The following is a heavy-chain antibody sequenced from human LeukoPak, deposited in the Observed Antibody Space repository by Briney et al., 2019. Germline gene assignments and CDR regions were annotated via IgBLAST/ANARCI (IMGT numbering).Heavy chain of an antibody. V-gene: IGHV3-66*01. CDR1: GFTVSSNY. CDR2: IYSSGST. CDR3: ARGLDYYGPSGQH. Sequence: GGSLRLSCAASGFTVSSNYMSWVRQAPGKGLEWVSVIYSSGSTYYADSVKGRFTISRDNSKNTLYPQMNSLRAEDTAVYYCARGLDYYGPSGQHWGQGTLVTVSS. D-gene: IGHD3-10*01. J-gene: IGHJ1*01.